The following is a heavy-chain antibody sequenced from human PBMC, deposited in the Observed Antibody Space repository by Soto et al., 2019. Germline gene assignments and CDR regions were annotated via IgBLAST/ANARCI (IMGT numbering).Heavy chain of an antibody. Sequence: QLQLQESGSGLVKPSQTLSLTCTVSGDSISSGGYSWNWIRQPPGKGLEWLGYIYHNGGTYSNPSLKSRVTFSVDNSKNQFSLRLTSVIAADTAVYYCASGPYEYFQTWGQGTLVTVSS. CDR3: ASGPYEYFQT. CDR1: GDSISSGGYS. V-gene: IGHV4-30-2*01. J-gene: IGHJ1*01. CDR2: IYHNGGT.